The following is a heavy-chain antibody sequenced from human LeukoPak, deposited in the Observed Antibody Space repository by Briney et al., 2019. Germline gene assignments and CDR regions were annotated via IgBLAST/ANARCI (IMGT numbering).Heavy chain of an antibody. CDR1: GFTFDDYG. CDR3: AKDRGPRFLYMAV. D-gene: IGHD3-10*01. V-gene: IGHV3-20*04. Sequence: PEGSLRLSCGASGFTFDDYGMSWVRQAPGKGLEWVSGINLNGGSTGYADSVKGRFTISRDNAKNSLYLQMNSLRAEDTALYYCAKDRGPRFLYMAVWGKGTTVTVSS. CDR2: INLNGGST. J-gene: IGHJ6*03.